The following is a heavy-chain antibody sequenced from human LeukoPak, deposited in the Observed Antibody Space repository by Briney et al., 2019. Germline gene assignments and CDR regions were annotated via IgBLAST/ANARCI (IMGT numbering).Heavy chain of an antibody. J-gene: IGHJ4*02. CDR3: AKGSHPSGYFDY. CDR1: GFTFSSYW. D-gene: IGHD2-15*01. CDR2: INHNGNVN. Sequence: PGGSLRLSCAASGFTFSSYWMNWARQAPGKGLEWVASINHNGNVNYYVDSVKGRFTISRDNAKNSLYLQMNSLRAEDTAVYYCAKGSHPSGYFDYWGQGTLVTVSS. V-gene: IGHV3-7*01.